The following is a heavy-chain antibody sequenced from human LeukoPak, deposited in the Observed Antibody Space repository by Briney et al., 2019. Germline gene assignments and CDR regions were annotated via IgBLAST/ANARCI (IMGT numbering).Heavy chain of an antibody. Sequence: PGGSLRLSCAASEFTFSRYDMHWVRQAPGKGLEWVAFIRYDGSNKYYADSVKGRFTISRDNSKNTLYLQMNSLRAEDTAVSYCAKVSLLDYLYPCYFDYWGQGTLVTVSS. CDR3: AKVSLLDYLYPCYFDY. D-gene: IGHD3-10*01. J-gene: IGHJ4*02. CDR1: EFTFSRYD. V-gene: IGHV3-30*02. CDR2: IRYDGSNK.